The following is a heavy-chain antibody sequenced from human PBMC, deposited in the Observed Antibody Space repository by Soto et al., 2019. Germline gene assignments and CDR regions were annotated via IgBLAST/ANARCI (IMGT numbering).Heavy chain of an antibody. J-gene: IGHJ4*02. CDR3: TKKDGSGSYVDY. V-gene: IGHV3-23*01. Sequence: EVQLFESGGGLVQPGGSLRLSCAASGFTFSNYAMTWVRQAPGKGLDWGSTLSGNGADTYYADSVKGRFTISRDDSKNTLFLQMNSLTAEDTAVYYCTKKDGSGSYVDYWGQGTLVTVSS. D-gene: IGHD3-10*01. CDR2: LSGNGADT. CDR1: GFTFSNYA.